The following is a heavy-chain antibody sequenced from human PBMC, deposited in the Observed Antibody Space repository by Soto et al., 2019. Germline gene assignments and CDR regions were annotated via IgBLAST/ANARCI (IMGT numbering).Heavy chain of an antibody. J-gene: IGHJ6*02. V-gene: IGHV4-34*01. D-gene: IGHD2-2*01. Sequence: SETLSLTCAVYGGSFSGYYWSWIRQPPGKGLEWIGEINHSGSTNYNPSLKSRVTISVDTSKNQFSLKLRSGTAADTAVYYCARGKVVPAGTYYYSYGMDVWGQGTTVTVSS. CDR2: INHSGST. CDR1: GGSFSGYY. CDR3: ARGKVVPAGTYYYSYGMDV.